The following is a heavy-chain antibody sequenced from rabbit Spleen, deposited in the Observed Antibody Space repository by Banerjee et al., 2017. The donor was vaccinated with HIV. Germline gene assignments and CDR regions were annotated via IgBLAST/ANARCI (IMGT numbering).Heavy chain of an antibody. CDR1: GSDISSYA. Sequence: QEQLRETGGGLVQPGGSLTLTCTASGSDISSYAISWVRQAPGKGLEWIGDIYPVFGITNYANWMKGRFTISSDNAQNTVDLQMNSLTAADTATYFCARFYAGYGDFGFAAMWGPGTLVTVS. V-gene: IGHV1S47*01. D-gene: IGHD7-1*01. CDR2: IYPVFGIT. J-gene: IGHJ4*01. CDR3: ARFYAGYGDFGFAAM.